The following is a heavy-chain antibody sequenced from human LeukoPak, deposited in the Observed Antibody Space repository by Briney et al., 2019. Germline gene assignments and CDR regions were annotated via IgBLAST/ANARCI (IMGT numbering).Heavy chain of an antibody. Sequence: KSGGSLRLSCAASGFTFSSYSMNWVRQAPGKGLEWVSSISSSSSYIYYADSVKGRFTISRDNAKNSLYLQMNSLRAEDTAVYYCARERQQLVGGEYYYYYYGMDVWGQGTTVTVSS. V-gene: IGHV3-21*01. CDR1: GFTFSSYS. CDR3: ARERQQLVGGEYYYYYYGMDV. CDR2: ISSSSSYI. J-gene: IGHJ6*02. D-gene: IGHD6-13*01.